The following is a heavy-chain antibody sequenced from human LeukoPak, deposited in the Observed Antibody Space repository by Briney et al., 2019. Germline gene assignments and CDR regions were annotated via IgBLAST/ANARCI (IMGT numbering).Heavy chain of an antibody. Sequence: SETLSLTCTVSSGSISSYYWSWIRQPPGKGLEWIGYIYYSGSTNYNPSLKSRVTISVDTSKNQFSLKLSSVTAADTAVYYCARFRYGDYRLDYWGQGTLVTVSS. CDR1: SGSISSYY. CDR2: IYYSGST. V-gene: IGHV4-59*01. D-gene: IGHD4-17*01. J-gene: IGHJ4*02. CDR3: ARFRYGDYRLDY.